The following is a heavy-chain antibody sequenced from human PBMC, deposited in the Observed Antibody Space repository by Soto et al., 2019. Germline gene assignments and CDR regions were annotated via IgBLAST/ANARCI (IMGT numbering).Heavy chain of an antibody. CDR1: RGTISNCGYT. Sequence: PSETLSLTCHVSRGTISNCGYTLALIRQPPGKALEWIGHTYHSGNPYYNPSLQSRVIISVDRSKNQFSLKLSSVTAADTAVYYCARRWGPVFDYWGQGTLVTVSS. V-gene: IGHV4-30-2*01. CDR2: TYHSGNP. CDR3: ARRWGPVFDY. J-gene: IGHJ4*02. D-gene: IGHD3-16*01.